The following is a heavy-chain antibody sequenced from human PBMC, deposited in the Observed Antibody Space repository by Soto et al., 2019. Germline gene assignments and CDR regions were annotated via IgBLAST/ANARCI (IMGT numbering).Heavy chain of an antibody. Sequence: EVQVLESGGGLVQPGGSLRLSCVISRLTFSNYALNWVRQAPGKGLEWVSSISGSGDTTYYADSVKGRFTISTDNYKKTIDLKMNSLRVEDTALYYCAKADYSYSWAPGDYWGQGTLVTVSS. J-gene: IGHJ4*02. CDR1: RLTFSNYA. CDR3: AKADYSYSWAPGDY. V-gene: IGHV3-23*01. CDR2: ISGSGDTT. D-gene: IGHD6-13*01.